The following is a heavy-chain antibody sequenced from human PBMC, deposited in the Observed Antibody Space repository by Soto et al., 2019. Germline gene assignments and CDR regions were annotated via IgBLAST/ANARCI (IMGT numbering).Heavy chain of an antibody. CDR1: GGSISSYY. V-gene: IGHV4-59*08. CDR3: ARQGIAALPTSFYYYYMDV. J-gene: IGHJ6*03. CDR2: IYYSGST. Sequence: PSETLSLTCTVSGGSISSYYWSWIRQPPGKGLEWIGYIYYSGSTNYNPSLKSRVTISVDTSKNQFSLKLSSVTAADTAVYYCARQGIAALPTSFYYYYMDVWGKGTTVTVSS. D-gene: IGHD6-6*01.